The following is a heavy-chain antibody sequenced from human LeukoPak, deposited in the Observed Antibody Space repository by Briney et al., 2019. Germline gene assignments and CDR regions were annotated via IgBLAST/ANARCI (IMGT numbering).Heavy chain of an antibody. CDR1: GGSFSAHY. Sequence: SETLSLTCAVYGGSFSAHYWSWLRQPPGKGLEWIGEVNHSGSTNFNPSLKSRVTISVDTSKNQFSLKMNSMTAADTAVYYCARHPTKWELRLSLDYWGQGILVTVSS. CDR3: ARHPTKWELRLSLDY. D-gene: IGHD1-26*01. CDR2: VNHSGST. V-gene: IGHV4-34*01. J-gene: IGHJ4*02.